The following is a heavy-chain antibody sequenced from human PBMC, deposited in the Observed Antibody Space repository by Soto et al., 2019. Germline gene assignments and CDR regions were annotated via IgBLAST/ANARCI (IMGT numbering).Heavy chain of an antibody. CDR3: AREASTLEWYVDV. J-gene: IGHJ2*01. CDR1: GYSINNDYY. D-gene: IGHD2-2*01. Sequence: PSETLSLTCAVSGYSINNDYYWGWIRQPPGRGLEYIGSIYRSGSTYYSPSLKSRITISLDTSKNQFSLKLTSVTAADTAVYYCAREASTLEWYVDVWGRGTLVTVSS. V-gene: IGHV4-38-2*01. CDR2: IYRSGST.